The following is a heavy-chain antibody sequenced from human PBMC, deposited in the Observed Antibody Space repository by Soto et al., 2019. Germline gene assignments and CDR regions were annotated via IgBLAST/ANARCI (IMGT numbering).Heavy chain of an antibody. J-gene: IGHJ6*02. D-gene: IGHD3-3*01. CDR3: TTGLWEDGVVKNIYYYYYGMDV. CDR1: GFTFSNAW. CDR2: IKSKTDGGTT. Sequence: GGSLRLSCAASGFTFSNAWMNWVRQAPGKGLEWVGRIKSKTDGGTTDYAAPVKGRFTISRDDSKNTLYLQMNSLKTEDTAVYYCTTGLWEDGVVKNIYYYYYGMDVWGQGTTVTVSS. V-gene: IGHV3-15*07.